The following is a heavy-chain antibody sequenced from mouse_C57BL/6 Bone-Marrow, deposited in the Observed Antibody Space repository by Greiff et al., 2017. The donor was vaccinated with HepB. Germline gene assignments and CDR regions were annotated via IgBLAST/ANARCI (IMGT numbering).Heavy chain of an antibody. CDR2: IDPENGDT. Sequence: EVQLQQSGAELVRPGASVKLSCTASGFNIKDDYMHWVKQRPEQGLEWIGWIDPENGDTEYASKFQGKATITADTSSNTAYLQLSSLTYEDTAVYDCTTYYYGSSPDYWGQGTPLTVSS. CDR3: TTYYYGSSPDY. V-gene: IGHV14-4*01. D-gene: IGHD1-1*01. CDR1: GFNIKDDY. J-gene: IGHJ2*01.